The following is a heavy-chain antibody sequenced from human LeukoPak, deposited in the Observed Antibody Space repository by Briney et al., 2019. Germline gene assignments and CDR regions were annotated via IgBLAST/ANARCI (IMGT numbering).Heavy chain of an antibody. D-gene: IGHD1-7*01. CDR2: INHSGST. Sequence: SETLSLTCAVYGLSFNGYYWSWIRQPPGKGLEWIGEINHSGSTNYNPSLKSRVTISVDTSKNQFSLKLSSVTAADTAVYYCADLELGYWGQGTLVTVSS. CDR3: ADLELGY. J-gene: IGHJ4*02. CDR1: GLSFNGYY. V-gene: IGHV4-34*01.